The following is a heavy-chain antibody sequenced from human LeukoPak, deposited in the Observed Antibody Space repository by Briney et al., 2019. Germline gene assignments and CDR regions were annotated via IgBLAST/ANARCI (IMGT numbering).Heavy chain of an antibody. CDR1: GFTLQNYA. CDR3: AKAPPYTKYFDY. V-gene: IGHV3-23*01. Sequence: SGGSLRLSCAASGFTLQNYAMSWVRQAPGQGLEWVSTISNSGDATFYADAVKGRFTISRDNSKNTLYLQMYSLRAEDTAIYYCAKAPPYTKYFDYWGQGTLLTVSS. J-gene: IGHJ4*02. D-gene: IGHD1-1*01. CDR2: ISNSGDAT.